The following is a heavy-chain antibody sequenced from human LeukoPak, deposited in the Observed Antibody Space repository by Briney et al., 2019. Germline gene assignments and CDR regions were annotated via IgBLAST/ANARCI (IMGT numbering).Heavy chain of an antibody. V-gene: IGHV3-15*01. D-gene: IGHD3/OR15-3a*01. J-gene: IGHJ6*03. CDR2: IKSKTDGGTT. Sequence: GGSLRLSCAASGFTFSNAWMSWVRQAPGKGLEWVGRIKSKTDGGTTDYAAPVKGRFTISRDDSKNTLYLQMNSLKTEDTAVYYCTRAADFWTYMDVWGKGTTVTVSS. CDR3: TRAADFWTYMDV. CDR1: GFTFSNAW.